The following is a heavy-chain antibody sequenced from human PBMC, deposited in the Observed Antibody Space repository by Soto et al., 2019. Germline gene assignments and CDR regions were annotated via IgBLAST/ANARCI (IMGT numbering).Heavy chain of an antibody. Sequence: SETLSLTCTVSGGSVSSDNYYWSWIRQPPGKGLEWIGYVYNIGTTHYNPSFKSRVTISGDTSKNQFSLRLTSVTAADTAVYYCARAPPGVTATYYYGFDVWGQGTTVTVSS. CDR1: GGSVSSDNYY. J-gene: IGHJ6*02. V-gene: IGHV4-61*01. CDR3: ARAPPGVTATYYYGFDV. D-gene: IGHD2-21*02. CDR2: VYNIGTT.